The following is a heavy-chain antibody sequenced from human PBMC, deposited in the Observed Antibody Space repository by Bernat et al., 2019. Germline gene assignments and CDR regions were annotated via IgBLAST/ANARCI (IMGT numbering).Heavy chain of an antibody. Sequence: QVQLVESGGGVVQPGRSLRLSCAASGFTFSSYGMHWVRQAPGKGLEWVAVISYDGSNNYYADSVQGRFTISRDNSKNTLYLQMNSLRAEDTAVYYCAKRSYYYDSSGYLVWGQGTLVTVSS. CDR3: AKRSYYYDSSGYLV. J-gene: IGHJ4*02. CDR2: ISYDGSNN. V-gene: IGHV3-30*18. D-gene: IGHD3-22*01. CDR1: GFTFSSYG.